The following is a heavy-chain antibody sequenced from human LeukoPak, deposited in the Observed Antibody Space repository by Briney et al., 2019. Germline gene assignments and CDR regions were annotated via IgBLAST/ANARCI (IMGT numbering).Heavy chain of an antibody. J-gene: IGHJ4*02. CDR3: ARHLETATSAFDS. Sequence: SETLSFTCAVSGGSISNYYWSWIRQPPGEGLEWVGYIFYSGSTNYNPSLMSRVTISVDSSRNQFSLKMNSVTTADTAVYYCARHLETATSAFDSWGRGTLVTVSS. D-gene: IGHD5-18*01. CDR1: GGSISNYY. CDR2: IFYSGST. V-gene: IGHV4-59*01.